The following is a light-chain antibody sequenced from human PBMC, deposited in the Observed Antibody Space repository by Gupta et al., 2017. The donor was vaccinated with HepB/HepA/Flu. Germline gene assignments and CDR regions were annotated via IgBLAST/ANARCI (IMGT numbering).Light chain of an antibody. CDR3: AAWDDNRNGVV. Sequence: SVLTQPPSASVPPGQRVTISCSGSSSNIGTNTVNWYQQLPATAPKLLIYSNIKRRSAVPARFSGSKSGTSASLAITGLQAEDEADYYCAAWDDNRNGVVFGGGTKLTVL. CDR1: SSNIGTNT. J-gene: IGLJ2*01. CDR2: SNI. V-gene: IGLV1-44*01.